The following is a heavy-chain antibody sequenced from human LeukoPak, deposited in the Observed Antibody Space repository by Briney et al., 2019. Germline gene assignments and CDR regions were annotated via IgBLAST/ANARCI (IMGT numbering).Heavy chain of an antibody. D-gene: IGHD6-13*01. J-gene: IGHJ6*02. Sequence: GRSLRLSCAATAFNFSIYWMSWVRQAPGKGLEWVANIKQDGGEESYVDSVKGRFTISRDNAKNSLYLQMNSLRVEDTAVYYCARDIAATGAEGFYYFNGLDVWGQGTTVTVSS. V-gene: IGHV3-7*01. CDR3: ARDIAATGAEGFYYFNGLDV. CDR2: IKQDGGEE. CDR1: AFNFSIYW.